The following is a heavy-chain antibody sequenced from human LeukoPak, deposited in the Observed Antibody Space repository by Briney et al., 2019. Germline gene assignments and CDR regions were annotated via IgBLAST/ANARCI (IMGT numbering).Heavy chain of an antibody. CDR3: ASKGSGYSYGDSDY. CDR2: ISSSSSYI. V-gene: IGHV3-21*01. D-gene: IGHD5-18*01. CDR1: GFTFSSYS. J-gene: IGHJ4*02. Sequence: PGGSLRLSCAASGFTFSSYSMNWVRQAPGKGLEWVSSISSSSSYIYYADSVRGRFTISRDNAKNSLYLQMNNLRAEDTAVYYCASKGSGYSYGDSDYWGQGTLVTVSS.